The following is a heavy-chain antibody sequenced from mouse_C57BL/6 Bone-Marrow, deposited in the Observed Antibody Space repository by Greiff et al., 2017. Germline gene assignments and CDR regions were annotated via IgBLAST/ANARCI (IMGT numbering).Heavy chain of an antibody. J-gene: IGHJ2*01. CDR1: GYTFTSYW. Sequence: VQLQQPGAELVKPGASVKLSCKASGYTFTSYWMHWVKQRPGQGLEWIGMIHPNSGSTNYNEKFKSKATLTVDTSSSTAYMQLSSLTSEDSAVYYCARQGLYGSPYYFDYWGQGTTLTVSS. V-gene: IGHV1-64*01. D-gene: IGHD1-1*01. CDR3: ARQGLYGSPYYFDY. CDR2: IHPNSGST.